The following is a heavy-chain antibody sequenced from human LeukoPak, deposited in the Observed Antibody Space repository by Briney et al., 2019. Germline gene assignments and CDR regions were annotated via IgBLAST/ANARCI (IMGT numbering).Heavy chain of an antibody. D-gene: IGHD3-22*01. V-gene: IGHV4-34*01. CDR1: GGSFSGYY. CDR2: INHSGST. J-gene: IGHJ6*02. Sequence: PSETLSLTCAVYGGSFSGYYWSWIRQPPGKGLEWIGEINHSGSTNYNPSLKSRVTISVDTSKNQFSLKLSSVTAADTAVYYCATGTYYYDSSGYYYDPYYYYYGMDVWGQGTTVTVSS. CDR3: ATGTYYYDSSGYYYDPYYYYYGMDV.